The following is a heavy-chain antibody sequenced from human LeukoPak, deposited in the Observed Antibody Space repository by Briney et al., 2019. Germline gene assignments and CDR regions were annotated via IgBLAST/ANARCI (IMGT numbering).Heavy chain of an antibody. J-gene: IGHJ4*02. V-gene: IGHV3-23*01. CDR2: ISNNGGYT. CDR3: AKQLGYCSDGSCYFPY. CDR1: GFTFSSSA. Sequence: GGSLRLPCAASGFTFSSSAMSWVRQAPGKGLEWVSTISNNGGYTYFADSVQGRFTISRDNSKSTLCLQMNSLRAEDTAVYYCAKQLGYCSDGSCYFPYWGQGTLVTVSS. D-gene: IGHD2-15*01.